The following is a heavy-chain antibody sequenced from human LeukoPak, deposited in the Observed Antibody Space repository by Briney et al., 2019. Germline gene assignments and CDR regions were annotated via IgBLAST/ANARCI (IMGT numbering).Heavy chain of an antibody. CDR3: ARGKRDVLRFLEWLLPFDY. CDR2: IYYSGST. D-gene: IGHD3-3*01. V-gene: IGHV4-39*07. CDR1: GGSISSSSYY. Sequence: SETLSLTCTVSGGSISSSSYYWGWIRQPPGKGLEWIGSIYYSGSTYYNPSLKSRVTISVDTSKNQFSLKLSSVTAADTAVYYRARGKRDVLRFLEWLLPFDYWGQGTLVTVSS. J-gene: IGHJ4*02.